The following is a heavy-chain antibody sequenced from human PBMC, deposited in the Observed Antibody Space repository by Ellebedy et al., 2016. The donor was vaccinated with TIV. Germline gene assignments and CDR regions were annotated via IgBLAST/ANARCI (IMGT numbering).Heavy chain of an antibody. CDR3: AKDRGARQYYYYDMDV. CDR2: MKQAGSEN. CDR1: GFTFSSYW. V-gene: IGHV3-7*01. Sequence: PGGSLRLSCAASGFTFSSYWMSWVCQGPGKGLAWVANMKQAGSENYYVDSVKGRFSISRNNSKNTLYLQMNSLRAEDTAVYYCAKDRGARQYYYYDMDVWGQGTTVTVSS. J-gene: IGHJ6*02. D-gene: IGHD3-10*01.